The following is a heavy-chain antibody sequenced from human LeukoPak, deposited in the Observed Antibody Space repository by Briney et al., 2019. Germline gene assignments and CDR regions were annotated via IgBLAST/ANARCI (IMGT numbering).Heavy chain of an antibody. CDR3: ASTVVVPAAMIEYYMDV. V-gene: IGHV4-31*03. J-gene: IGHJ6*03. Sequence: SETLSLTCTVSGGSISSGGYYWSWIRQHPGKGLEWIGYIYYSGSTYYNPSLKSRVTISVDTSKNQFSLKLSSVTAADTAVYYCASTVVVPAAMIEYYMDVWGKGTTVTVSS. CDR1: GGSISSGGYY. D-gene: IGHD2-2*01. CDR2: IYYSGST.